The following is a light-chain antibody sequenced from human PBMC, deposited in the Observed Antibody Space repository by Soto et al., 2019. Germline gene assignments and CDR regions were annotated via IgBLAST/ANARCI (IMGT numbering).Light chain of an antibody. CDR2: KSS. V-gene: IGKV1-5*03. CDR1: QSLDNC. J-gene: IGKJ1*01. Sequence: DIQMTQSPSTLSASVGDRVTITCRASQSLDNCLAWYQQKQGKAPKLLIYKSSILESGVPSRFRGSGSGTEFTLTISRLQPDDFETDYCQQFNTYPWTFGQGTKVDIK. CDR3: QQFNTYPWT.